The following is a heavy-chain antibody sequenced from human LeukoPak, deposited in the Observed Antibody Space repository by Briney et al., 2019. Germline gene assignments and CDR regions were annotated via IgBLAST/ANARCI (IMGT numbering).Heavy chain of an antibody. D-gene: IGHD2-15*01. CDR2: INHSGST. CDR1: SGSFRGYY. J-gene: IGHJ4*02. CDR3: ARVGVVAATHAIDY. Sequence: SETLSLTCAVYSGSFRGYYWSWIRQPPGKGLEWIGEINHSGSTNYNPSLKSRVTISVDTSKNQFSLKLSSVTAADTAVYYCARVGVVAATHAIDYWGQGTLVTVSS. V-gene: IGHV4-34*01.